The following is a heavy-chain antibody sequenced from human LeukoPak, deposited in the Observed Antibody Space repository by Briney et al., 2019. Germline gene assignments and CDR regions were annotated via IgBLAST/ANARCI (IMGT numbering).Heavy chain of an antibody. CDR2: INPHSGGT. CDR3: AREAPTSW. Sequence: ASVKVSCKASGYTFTSYYMHWVRQAPGQGPEWMGRINPHSGGTNYAQKFQGRVTMTRDTSISTAYMELSRLRSDDTAVYYCAREAPTSWWGQGTLVTVSS. J-gene: IGHJ4*02. CDR1: GYTFTSYY. V-gene: IGHV1-2*06.